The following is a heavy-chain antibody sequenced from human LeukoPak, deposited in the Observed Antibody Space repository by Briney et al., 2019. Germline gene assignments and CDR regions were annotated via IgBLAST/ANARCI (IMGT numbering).Heavy chain of an antibody. J-gene: IGHJ5*02. CDR3: ARERGSIAARLGGENWFDP. CDR1: GYTFTSYY. Sequence: ASVKVSCKASGYTFTSYYMHWVRQAPGQGLEWMGIINPSGGSTSYAQKFQGRVTMTRDTSTSTVYMELSSLRSEDTAVYYCARERGSIAARLGGENWFDPWGQGTLVTVSS. D-gene: IGHD6-6*01. V-gene: IGHV1-46*01. CDR2: INPSGGST.